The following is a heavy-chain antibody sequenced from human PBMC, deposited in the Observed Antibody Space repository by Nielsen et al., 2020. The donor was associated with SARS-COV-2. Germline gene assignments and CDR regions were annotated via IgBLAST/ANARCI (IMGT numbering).Heavy chain of an antibody. CDR2: INPNSGGT. Sequence: ASVKVSCKASGYTFTGYYMHWVRQAPGQGLEWMGRINPNSGGTNYAQKFQGRVTMTRDTSISTAYMELSSLRSEDTAVYYCATDYTYGDKRGAGYWGQGTLDTVSS. V-gene: IGHV1-2*06. CDR3: ATDYTYGDKRGAGY. D-gene: IGHD4-17*01. CDR1: GYTFTGYY. J-gene: IGHJ4*02.